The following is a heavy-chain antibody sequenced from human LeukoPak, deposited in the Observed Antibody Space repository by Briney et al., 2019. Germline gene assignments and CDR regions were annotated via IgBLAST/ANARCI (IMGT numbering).Heavy chain of an antibody. J-gene: IGHJ4*02. CDR1: GGTFTSYG. CDR2: ISAYNGNT. D-gene: IGHD3-22*01. CDR3: ARGSPGIQTPFYYYDSSGYYPNDY. V-gene: IGHV1-18*01. Sequence: GASVKVSCKASGGTFTSYGISWVRQAPGQGLEWMGWISAYNGNTNYAQKLQGRVTMTTDTSTSTAYMELRSLRSDDTAVYYCARGSPGIQTPFYYYDSSGYYPNDYWGQGTLVTVSS.